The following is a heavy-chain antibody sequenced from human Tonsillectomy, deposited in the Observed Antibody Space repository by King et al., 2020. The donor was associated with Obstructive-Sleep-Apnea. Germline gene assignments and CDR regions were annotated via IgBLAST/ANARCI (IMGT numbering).Heavy chain of an antibody. CDR3: ARATAGSTLSGGLDP. Sequence: VKLVESGGGLVQPGGSLRLSCAASGFTFSNHWMSWVRQAPGKGLEWVANIKQDGSEKFYVDSVKGRFIISRDNAKNSLVLQMNSLRAEDTAVYYCARATAGSTLSGGLDPWGQGTLVTVSS. D-gene: IGHD1-7*01. CDR1: GFTFSNHW. CDR2: IKQDGSEK. J-gene: IGHJ5*02. V-gene: IGHV3-7*03.